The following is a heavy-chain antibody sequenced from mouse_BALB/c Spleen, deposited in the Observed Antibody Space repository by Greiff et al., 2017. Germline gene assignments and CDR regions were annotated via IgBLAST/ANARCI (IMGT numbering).Heavy chain of an antibody. CDR2: INPSTGYT. CDR3: ANLYYGYDVDY. CDR1: GYTFTSYW. J-gene: IGHJ2*01. D-gene: IGHD2-2*01. V-gene: IGHV1-7*01. Sequence: QVHVKQSGAELAKPGASVKMSCKASGYTFTSYWMHWVKQRPGQGLEWIGYINPSTGYTEYNQKFKDKATLTADKSSSTAYMQLSSLTSEDSAVYYCANLYYGYDVDYWGQGTTLTVSS.